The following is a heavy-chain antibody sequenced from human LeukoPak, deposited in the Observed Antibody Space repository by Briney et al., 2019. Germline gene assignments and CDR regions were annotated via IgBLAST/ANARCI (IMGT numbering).Heavy chain of an antibody. CDR1: GYTITGYY. CDR2: INPNSGGT. D-gene: IGHD3-10*01. CDR3: ANMVRGVIPDVHPFDY. J-gene: IGHJ4*02. V-gene: IGHV1-2*02. Sequence: ASVKVSCKASGYTITGYYMHWVRQAPGQGLEWMGWINPNSGGTNYAQKFQGRVTMTRDTSISTAYMELSRLRSDDTAVYYCANMVRGVIPDVHPFDYWGQGTLVTVSS.